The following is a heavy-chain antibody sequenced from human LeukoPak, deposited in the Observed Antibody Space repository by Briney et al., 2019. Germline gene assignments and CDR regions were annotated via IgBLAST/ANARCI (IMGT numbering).Heavy chain of an antibody. CDR2: IIPIFGTA. D-gene: IGHD6-6*01. J-gene: IGHJ2*01. CDR1: GGTFGNYA. Sequence: GASVRVSCKASGGTFGNYAISWVRQAPGQGLEWMGGIIPIFGTANYAQKFQGRVTITADESTSTAYMELSSLRSEDTAVYYCARNEYSSSSGHFDLWGRGTLVTVSS. V-gene: IGHV1-69*13. CDR3: ARNEYSSSSGHFDL.